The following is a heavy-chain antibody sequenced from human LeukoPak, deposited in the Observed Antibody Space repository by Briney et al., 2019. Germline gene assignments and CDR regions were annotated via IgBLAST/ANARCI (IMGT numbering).Heavy chain of an antibody. V-gene: IGHV3-30*18. J-gene: IGHJ4*02. CDR2: ISYDGSNK. Sequence: GGSVTLSCAASVFIFSRYRLHGVRQAACRGLEWVAVISYDGSNKYYADSVKGRFTISRDNSKNTLYLQMNSLGAEDTAVYYCAKASSGEDYWGQGTLVTVSS. CDR3: AKASSGEDY. CDR1: VFIFSRYR. D-gene: IGHD7-27*01.